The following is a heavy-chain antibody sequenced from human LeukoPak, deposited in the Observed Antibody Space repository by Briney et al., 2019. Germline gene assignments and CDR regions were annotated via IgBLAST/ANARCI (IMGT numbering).Heavy chain of an antibody. CDR1: SDSISNSAYH. Sequence: PSETLSLTCTVSSDSISNSAYHWGWIRQPPGRGLEWIGEINHSGSTNYNPSLKSRVTISVDTSKNQFSLKLSSVTAADTAVYYCARGVHYFDYWGQGTLVTVSS. V-gene: IGHV4-39*07. J-gene: IGHJ4*02. CDR2: INHSGST. CDR3: ARGVHYFDY.